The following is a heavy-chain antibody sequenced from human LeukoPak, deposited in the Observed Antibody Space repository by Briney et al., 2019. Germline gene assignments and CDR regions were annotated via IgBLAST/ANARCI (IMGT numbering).Heavy chain of an antibody. CDR2: IYDSEST. J-gene: IGHJ5*02. D-gene: IGHD3-10*01. Sequence: SETLSLTCTVSGGSMSSSNYYWGWIRQPPGKGLEWIGSIYDSESTYYNPSLKSRVTISVDTSKNQFSLKLSSVTAADTAVYYCAAYGSGSYWGVEGWFDPWGQGTLVTVSS. CDR1: GGSMSSSNYY. V-gene: IGHV4-39*07. CDR3: AAYGSGSYWGVEGWFDP.